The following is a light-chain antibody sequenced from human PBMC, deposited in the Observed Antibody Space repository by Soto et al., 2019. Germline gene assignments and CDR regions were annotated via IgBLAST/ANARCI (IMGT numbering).Light chain of an antibody. Sequence: QSALTQPASVSGSPGQPITISCTGTSNDVGIYNLVSWYQQHPGKAPKLMIYEGSKRPSGVSNRFSGSKSGNTASLTISGLQAEDEGDYYCCSYAGSRTLVFGGGTKLTVL. J-gene: IGLJ2*01. V-gene: IGLV2-23*01. CDR3: CSYAGSRTLV. CDR1: SNDVGIYNL. CDR2: EGS.